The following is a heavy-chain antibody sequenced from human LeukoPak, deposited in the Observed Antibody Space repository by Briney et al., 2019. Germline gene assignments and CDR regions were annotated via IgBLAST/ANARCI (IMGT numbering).Heavy chain of an antibody. Sequence: PSETLSLTCTVSGVSISSYYWTWLRQPPGKGLEWIGYIYYSGSTNYNPSLKSRVTISVDTSKNQFSLKLKSVTAADTAVYYCARGGYYGSGNDFRFDPWGQGTLVTVSS. V-gene: IGHV4-59*01. J-gene: IGHJ5*02. D-gene: IGHD3-10*01. CDR3: ARGGYYGSGNDFRFDP. CDR2: IYYSGST. CDR1: GVSISSYY.